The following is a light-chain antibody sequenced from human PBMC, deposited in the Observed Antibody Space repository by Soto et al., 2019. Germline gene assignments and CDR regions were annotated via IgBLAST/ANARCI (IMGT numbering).Light chain of an antibody. CDR1: QSISTW. J-gene: IGKJ2*01. V-gene: IGKV1-5*01. CDR2: DAS. CDR3: QQSYSTPYT. Sequence: DIQMTQSPSTLSASVGDRVTITCRASQSISTWLAWYQQKPGKAPKLLIYDASSLESGVPSRFSGSGSGTEFTLTISGLQPDDFATYYCQQSYSTPYTFGQGTKLEIK.